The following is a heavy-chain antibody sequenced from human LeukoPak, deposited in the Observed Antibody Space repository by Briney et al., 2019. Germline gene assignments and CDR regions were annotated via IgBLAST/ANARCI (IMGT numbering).Heavy chain of an antibody. CDR3: ASWSGYSFDY. D-gene: IGHD3-3*01. Sequence: SETLSLTCTVSGGSISSGGYYWSWIRQPPGKGLEWIGYIYHSGSTYYNPSLKSRVTISVDRSKNQFSLKLSSVTAADTAVYYCASWSGYSFDYWGQGTLVTVSS. V-gene: IGHV4-30-2*01. CDR2: IYHSGST. CDR1: GGSISSGGYY. J-gene: IGHJ4*02.